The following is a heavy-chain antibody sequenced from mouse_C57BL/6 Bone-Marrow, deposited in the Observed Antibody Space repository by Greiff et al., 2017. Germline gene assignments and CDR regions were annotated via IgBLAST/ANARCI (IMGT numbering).Heavy chain of an antibody. D-gene: IGHD2-1*01. Sequence: VKLMESGPGLVAPSQSLSITCTVSGFSLTSYGVHWVRQPPGKGLEWLVVIWSDGSTTYNSAIKSRLSISKDNSKSQVFLKMNSLQTDDTAIYYWARHTVNLHAMAYWGQGTLVTVSS. J-gene: IGHJ4*01. CDR3: ARHTVNLHAMAY. V-gene: IGHV2-6-1*01. CDR1: GFSLTSYG. CDR2: IWSDGST.